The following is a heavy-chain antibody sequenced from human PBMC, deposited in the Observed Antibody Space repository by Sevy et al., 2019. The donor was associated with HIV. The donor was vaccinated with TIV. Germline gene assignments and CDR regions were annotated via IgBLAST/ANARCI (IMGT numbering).Heavy chain of an antibody. J-gene: IGHJ6*02. V-gene: IGHV3-30*04. D-gene: IGHD3-10*01. CDR2: ISYDGSNK. CDR3: ARDTDGSGSYYLVYYYYGMDV. Sequence: GGSLRLSCAASGFTFSSYAMHWVRQAPGKGLEWVAVISYDGSNKYYADSVKGRFTISRDNSKNTLYLQMISLRAEDKAVYYWARDTDGSGSYYLVYYYYGMDVWGQGTTVTVSS. CDR1: GFTFSSYA.